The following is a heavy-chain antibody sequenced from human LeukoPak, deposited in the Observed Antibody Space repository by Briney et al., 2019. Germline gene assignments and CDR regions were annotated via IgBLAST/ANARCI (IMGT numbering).Heavy chain of an antibody. Sequence: ASVKVSCKASGYTFSSYDINWVRQATGQGLEWMGWMNPNSGNRGYAQKFQGRVTITRNTSISTAYMELSSLRSEDTAVYYCARRRYDCYDYWGQGTLVTVSS. CDR1: GYTFSSYD. V-gene: IGHV1-8*03. CDR2: MNPNSGNR. D-gene: IGHD3-16*01. CDR3: ARRRYDCYDY. J-gene: IGHJ4*02.